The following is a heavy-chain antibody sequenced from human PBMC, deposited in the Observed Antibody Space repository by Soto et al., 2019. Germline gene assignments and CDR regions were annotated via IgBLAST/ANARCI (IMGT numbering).Heavy chain of an antibody. CDR3: ASEGSIAAREGPYYYYYYGMDV. Sequence: PSQTLSLTCAISGDSVSSNSAAWNWIRQSPSRGLEWLGRTYYRSKWYNDYAVSVKSRITINPDTSKNQFSLQLNSVTPEDTAVYYCASEGSIAAREGPYYYYYYGMDVWGQGXTVTVPS. CDR1: GDSVSSNSAA. D-gene: IGHD6-6*01. CDR2: TYYRSKWYN. V-gene: IGHV6-1*01. J-gene: IGHJ6*02.